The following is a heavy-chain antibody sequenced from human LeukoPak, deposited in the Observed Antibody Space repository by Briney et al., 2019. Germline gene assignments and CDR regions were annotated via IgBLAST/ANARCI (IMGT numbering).Heavy chain of an antibody. CDR1: GYTFTSYY. Sequence: EASVKVSCKASGYTFTSYYMHWVRQAPGQGLEWMGIINPSGGSTSYAQKFQGRITMTRDTSTSTVYMELSSLRSEDTAVYYCARDRRGYCSSTSCSPEYYGMDVWGQGTTVTVSS. V-gene: IGHV1-46*01. CDR2: INPSGGST. J-gene: IGHJ6*02. CDR3: ARDRRGYCSSTSCSPEYYGMDV. D-gene: IGHD2-2*01.